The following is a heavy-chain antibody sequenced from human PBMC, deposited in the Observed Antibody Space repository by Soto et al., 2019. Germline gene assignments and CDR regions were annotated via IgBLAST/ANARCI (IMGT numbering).Heavy chain of an antibody. CDR1: GFTFSSYA. V-gene: IGHV3-23*01. CDR2: ISGSGGGT. CDR3: AKFGMATTKRSPPYYIDY. D-gene: IGHD1-1*01. J-gene: IGHJ4*02. Sequence: GGSLRLSCAASGFTFSSYAMCWVRQAPGKGLEWVSSISGSGGGTYYADSVKGRFTFSRDNSKNTLYLQMNSLRAEDTAVYYCAKFGMATTKRSPPYYIDYWGQGALVTVSS.